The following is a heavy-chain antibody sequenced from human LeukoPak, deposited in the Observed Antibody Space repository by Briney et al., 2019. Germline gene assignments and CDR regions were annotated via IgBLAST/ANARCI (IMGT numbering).Heavy chain of an antibody. CDR3: ARGSVAAYAFDI. D-gene: IGHD6-19*01. Sequence: ASVKVSCKASGYTFTGYYIHWVRQAPGQGLEWMGWINPNSGGTKYAQKFQGRVTMTRDTSISTAYMDLSRLRSDDTAVYYCARGSVAAYAFDIWGQGTMVTVSS. CDR2: INPNSGGT. CDR1: GYTFTGYY. J-gene: IGHJ3*02. V-gene: IGHV1-2*02.